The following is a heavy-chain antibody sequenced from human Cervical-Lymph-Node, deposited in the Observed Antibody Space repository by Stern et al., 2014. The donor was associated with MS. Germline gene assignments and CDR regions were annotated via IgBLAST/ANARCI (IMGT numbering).Heavy chain of an antibody. D-gene: IGHD5-12*01. CDR1: GGSISNNNW. J-gene: IGHJ4*02. V-gene: IGHV4-4*02. Sequence: QVQLQESGPGLVKPSGTLSLTCAVSGGSISNNNWWGWVRQTPGLGLEWIGEIYHRATTNFSPSFKSRFPLSVDKSKNQFSLELKSVTAADTALYYCARVNSGYNWFDFWGQGTLVTVSS. CDR3: ARVNSGYNWFDF. CDR2: IYHRATT.